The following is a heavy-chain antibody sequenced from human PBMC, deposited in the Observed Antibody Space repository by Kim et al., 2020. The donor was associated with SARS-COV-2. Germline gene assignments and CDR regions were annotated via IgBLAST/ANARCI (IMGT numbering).Heavy chain of an antibody. J-gene: IGHJ4*02. D-gene: IGHD3-10*01. CDR3: ATDSGGSGSDLDY. V-gene: IGHV3-30*10. Sequence: QYIASVQGRFTVPKVKSNDTLFLQMNSLRTEDTAVYYCATDSGGSGSDLDYWGQGTLVTVSS.